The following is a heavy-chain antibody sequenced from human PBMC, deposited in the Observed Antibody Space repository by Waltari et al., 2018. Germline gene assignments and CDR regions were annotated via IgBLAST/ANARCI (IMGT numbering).Heavy chain of an antibody. J-gene: IGHJ5*02. Sequence: QVQLQESGPGLVKPSETLSLTCTVSGYSISSVYYWGWIRQPPGKGLEWSGSIYHSGSTYYNPSLKSRVTISVDTSKNQFSLKLSSVTAADTAVYYCARGAFGVVIIVGNWFDPWGQGTLVTVSS. CDR3: ARGAFGVVIIVGNWFDP. D-gene: IGHD3-3*01. CDR1: GYSISSVYY. V-gene: IGHV4-38-2*02. CDR2: IYHSGST.